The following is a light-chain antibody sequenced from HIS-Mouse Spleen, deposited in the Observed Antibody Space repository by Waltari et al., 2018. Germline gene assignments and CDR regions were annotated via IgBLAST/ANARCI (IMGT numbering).Light chain of an antibody. CDR1: SSDVGGYNY. CDR2: DVG. V-gene: IGLV2-14*03. J-gene: IGLJ3*02. CDR3: SSYTSSSTLV. Sequence: QSALTQPASVSGSPGQSITIPCTGTSSDVGGYNYVSWYQQHPGKAPKRMIYDVGNPPSGVSNRFSGSKSGNTASLTISGLQAEDEADYYCSSYTSSSTLVFGGGTKLTVL.